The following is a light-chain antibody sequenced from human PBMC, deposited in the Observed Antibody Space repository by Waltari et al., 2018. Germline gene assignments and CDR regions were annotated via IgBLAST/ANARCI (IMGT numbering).Light chain of an antibody. CDR2: KGS. J-gene: IGLJ3*02. V-gene: IGLV8-61*01. CDR3: SLYMGSGIWV. CDR1: SGPVSTTSD. Sequence: QTVVTQEPSLSVSPGGTVTLPCALTSGPVSTTSDATWYQQPPGPPPRTLVYKGSSRSSGVPDRFSGSILGNKAALTITGAQADDECNYYCSLYMGSGIWVFGGGTKLTVL.